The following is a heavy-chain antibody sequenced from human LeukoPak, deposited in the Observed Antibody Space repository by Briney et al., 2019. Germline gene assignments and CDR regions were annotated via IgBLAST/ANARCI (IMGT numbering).Heavy chain of an antibody. D-gene: IGHD3-22*01. J-gene: IGHJ4*02. CDR2: IYSGGST. CDR1: GFTVSSNY. CDR3: ARAPTYYYDSSGYLDY. V-gene: IGHV3-53*01. Sequence: GGSLRLSCVASGFTVSSNYMSWVRQAPGKGLEWVSVIYSGGSTYYADSVKGRFTISRDNSKNTLYLQMNSLRAEDRAVYYCARAPTYYYDSSGYLDYWGQGTLVTVSS.